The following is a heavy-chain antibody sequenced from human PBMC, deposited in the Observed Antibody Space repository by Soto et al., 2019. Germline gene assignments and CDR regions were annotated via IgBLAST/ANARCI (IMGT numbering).Heavy chain of an antibody. J-gene: IGHJ4*02. CDR2: VYNIGST. D-gene: IGHD7-27*01. Sequence: SETLCLTCTVSGGYISSGGYFGSWIRQPPGKGLEWIGHVYNIGSTYSNPSLTSRVTISVDTSKNQFSLRLSFVTAADTAVYYCARGPAGDKVDYWGQGTLVTVSS. V-gene: IGHV4-30-4*01. CDR3: ARGPAGDKVDY. CDR1: GGYISSGGYF.